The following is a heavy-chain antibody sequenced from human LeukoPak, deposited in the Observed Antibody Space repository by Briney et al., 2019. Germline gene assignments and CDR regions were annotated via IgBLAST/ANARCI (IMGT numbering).Heavy chain of an antibody. V-gene: IGHV3-23*01. CDR1: GFTFRSYA. CDR3: AKLPSYYYGSGSFVDAFDI. J-gene: IGHJ3*02. D-gene: IGHD3-10*01. Sequence: PGGSLRLSCAASGFTFRSYAMSWVRQAPGKGLEWGSAISGSGGSTYYADSVKGRFTISRDNSKNTLYLQMDSLRAEDTAVYYCAKLPSYYYGSGSFVDAFDIWGQGTMVTVSS. CDR2: ISGSGGST.